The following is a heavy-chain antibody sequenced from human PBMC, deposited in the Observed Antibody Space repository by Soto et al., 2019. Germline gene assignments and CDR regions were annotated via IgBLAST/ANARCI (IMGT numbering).Heavy chain of an antibody. Sequence: ASVKVSCKASGYTFTSYYMHWVRQAPGQGLEWMGWISAYNGNTNYAQKLQGRVTMTTDTSTSTAYMELRSLRSDDTAVYYCARDQAPYYDFWSGYYFDAFDIWGQGTMVTVSS. CDR2: ISAYNGNT. D-gene: IGHD3-3*01. CDR1: GYTFTSYY. V-gene: IGHV1-18*04. CDR3: ARDQAPYYDFWSGYYFDAFDI. J-gene: IGHJ3*02.